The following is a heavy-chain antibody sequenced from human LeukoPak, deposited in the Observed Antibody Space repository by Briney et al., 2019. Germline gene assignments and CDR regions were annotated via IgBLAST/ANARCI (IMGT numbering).Heavy chain of an antibody. Sequence: SETLSLTCTVSGGSISGYYWSWIRQPPGKGLEWIGYIYYSGSTNYNPSLKSRVTISVDTSKNQFSLKLSSVTAADTAVYYCARDMGQQLGGAFDIWGQGTMVTVSS. CDR1: GGSISGYY. D-gene: IGHD6-13*01. CDR3: ARDMGQQLGGAFDI. J-gene: IGHJ3*02. V-gene: IGHV4-59*12. CDR2: IYYSGST.